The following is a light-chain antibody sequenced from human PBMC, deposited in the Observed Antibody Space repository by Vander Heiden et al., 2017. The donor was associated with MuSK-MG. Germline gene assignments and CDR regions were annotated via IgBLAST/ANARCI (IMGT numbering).Light chain of an antibody. Sequence: QTVVTPEPSFSVSPGGTVTPTCGLSSGSVSTSYYPSWYQQTPGQAPRTLIYSTNTRSSGVPDRFSGSILGNKAALTITGAQADDESDYYCVLYMGSGIWVFGGGTKLTVL. V-gene: IGLV8-61*01. CDR2: STN. J-gene: IGLJ3*02. CDR1: SGSVSTSYY. CDR3: VLYMGSGIWV.